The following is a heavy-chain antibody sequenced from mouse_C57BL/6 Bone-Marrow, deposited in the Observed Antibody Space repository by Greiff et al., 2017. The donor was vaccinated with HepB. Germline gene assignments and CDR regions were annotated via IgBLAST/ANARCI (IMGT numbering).Heavy chain of an antibody. CDR2: IYPRDGST. CDR3: ASRVEYDAMDY. Sequence: VKVVESDAELVKPGASVKISCKVSGYTFTDHTIPWMKQRPEEGLEWIGYIYPRDGSTKYNDTFKGKATLPADKSSSTAYMQLNSLTSEDSAVYFCASRVEYDAMDYWGEGTAVNVAS. CDR1: GYTFTDHT. J-gene: IGHJ4*01. D-gene: IGHD1-1*01. V-gene: IGHV1-78*01.